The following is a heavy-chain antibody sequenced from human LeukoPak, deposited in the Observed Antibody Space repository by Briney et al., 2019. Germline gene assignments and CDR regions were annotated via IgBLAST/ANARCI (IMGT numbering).Heavy chain of an antibody. J-gene: IGHJ4*02. Sequence: GASVKVSCKASGYTFTSYGISWVRQAPGQGLEWMGWINPNSGGTNYTQKFQGRVTMTRDTSISTAYMELSRLRSDDTAVYYCARGVGRWLQPRFDYWGQGPLVTVSS. D-gene: IGHD5-12*01. CDR1: GYTFTSYG. CDR2: INPNSGGT. V-gene: IGHV1-2*02. CDR3: ARGVGRWLQPRFDY.